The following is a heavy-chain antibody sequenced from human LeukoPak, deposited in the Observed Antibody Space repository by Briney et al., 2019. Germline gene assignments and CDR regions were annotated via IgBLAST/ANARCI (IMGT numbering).Heavy chain of an antibody. CDR1: GGSISSSSYY. CDR3: ARRHSGSYPDYYFDY. J-gene: IGHJ4*02. V-gene: IGHV4-39*01. Sequence: PSETLSLTCTVSGGSISSSSYYWGWIRQPPGKGLEWIGSIYYSGSTYYNPSLKSRVTISVDTSKNQFSLKLSSVTAADTAVYYCARRHSGSYPDYYFDYWGQGTLVTVSS. CDR2: IYYSGST. D-gene: IGHD1-26*01.